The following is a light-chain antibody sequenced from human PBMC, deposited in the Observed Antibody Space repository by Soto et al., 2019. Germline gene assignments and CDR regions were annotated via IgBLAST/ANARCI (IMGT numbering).Light chain of an antibody. V-gene: IGLV1-44*01. Sequence: QSALTQPPSASGTPGQRVTISCSGSSSNIGSNTVNWYQQLPGTAPKLLIYSNNQRPSGVPDRFSGYKSGTSASLAISGLQSEDEADYYCAAWDDSLTGVFGGGTKLTVL. CDR1: SSNIGSNT. CDR3: AAWDDSLTGV. CDR2: SNN. J-gene: IGLJ2*01.